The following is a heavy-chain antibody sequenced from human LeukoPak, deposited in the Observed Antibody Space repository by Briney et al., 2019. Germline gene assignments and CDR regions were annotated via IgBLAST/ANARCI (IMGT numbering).Heavy chain of an antibody. CDR2: IIPILGIA. Sequence: ASVEVSCTASGGTFSSYAISWVRQAPGQGLEWMGRIIPILGIANYAQKFQGRVTITADKSTSTAYTVLSSLRSEDTAVYYCAGGTKTAYYYYYGMDVWGQGTTVTVSS. V-gene: IGHV1-69*04. D-gene: IGHD2-15*01. J-gene: IGHJ6*02. CDR3: AGGTKTAYYYYYGMDV. CDR1: GGTFSSYA.